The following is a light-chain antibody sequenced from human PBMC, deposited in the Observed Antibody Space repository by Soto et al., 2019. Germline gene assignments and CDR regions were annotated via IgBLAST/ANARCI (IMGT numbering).Light chain of an antibody. J-gene: IGLJ1*01. CDR1: SSDVGGYNY. CDR3: SSYTSSSPRV. Sequence: QSVLTQPASVSGSPGQSITISCTGTSSDVGGYNYVSWYQQHPGKAPKLMIYDVSNRPSGVSNRFCGSKSGNTASLTISGLQAEDEADYYCSSYTSSSPRVFGTGTKLTVL. CDR2: DVS. V-gene: IGLV2-14*01.